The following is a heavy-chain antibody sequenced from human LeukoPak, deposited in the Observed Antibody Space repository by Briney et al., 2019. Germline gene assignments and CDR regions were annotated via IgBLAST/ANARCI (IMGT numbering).Heavy chain of an antibody. D-gene: IGHD3-22*01. Sequence: GGSLRLSCAASGFTFDDYAMHWVRRAPGKGLEWVSGISWNSGSIGYADSVKGRFTISRDNAKNSLYLQMNSLRAEDTALYYCAKFPPTYYYDSSGYYEAFDIWGQGTMVTVSS. CDR3: AKFPPTYYYDSSGYYEAFDI. J-gene: IGHJ3*02. CDR2: ISWNSGSI. V-gene: IGHV3-9*01. CDR1: GFTFDDYA.